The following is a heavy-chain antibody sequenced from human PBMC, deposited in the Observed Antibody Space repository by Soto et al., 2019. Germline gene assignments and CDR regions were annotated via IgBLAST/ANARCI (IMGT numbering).Heavy chain of an antibody. CDR1: GFTFSYYG. V-gene: IGHV3-33*08. CDR3: ARDADTTGHYSHFDL. D-gene: IGHD3-9*01. Sequence: QVQLVESGGGVVQPGGSLRLSCAASGFTFSYYGFHWVRQAPGKGLEWVAVMHTGGNEKYYVDSVKGRFTVSRDDSRNMGYLEMSGLRAEDTAEYFCARDADTTGHYSHFDLWGRGAVVAVS. J-gene: IGHJ4*02. CDR2: MHTGGNEK.